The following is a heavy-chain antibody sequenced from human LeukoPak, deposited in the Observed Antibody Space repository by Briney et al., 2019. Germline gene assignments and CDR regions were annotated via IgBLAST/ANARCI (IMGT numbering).Heavy chain of an antibody. CDR3: ALREGY. CDR2: IYPGDSDT. CDR1: GYNFDTFW. Sequence: GESLXISCEASGYNFDTFWIGWVRXMPGKGLEWMGVIYPGDSDTRFSPSFQGQVTISVDKSLRTAYLQWNSLQASDTAIYYCALREGYWGQGTLVTVSS. J-gene: IGHJ4*02. V-gene: IGHV5-51*01.